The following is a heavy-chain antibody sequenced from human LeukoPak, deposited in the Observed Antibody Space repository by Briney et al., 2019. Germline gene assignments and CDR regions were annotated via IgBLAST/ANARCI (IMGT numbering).Heavy chain of an antibody. Sequence: SQILSLTCAISGDSVSVNSDVWNWIRQSPSRGLEWLGRTYYRSKWYNDYAVSVKSRITISPDTSKNQFSLQLNSVTPEDTAVYYCARDADWGFDAFDIWGQGTVVTVSS. CDR3: ARDADWGFDAFDI. CDR1: GDSVSVNSDV. V-gene: IGHV6-1*01. J-gene: IGHJ3*02. D-gene: IGHD3-16*01. CDR2: TYYRSKWYN.